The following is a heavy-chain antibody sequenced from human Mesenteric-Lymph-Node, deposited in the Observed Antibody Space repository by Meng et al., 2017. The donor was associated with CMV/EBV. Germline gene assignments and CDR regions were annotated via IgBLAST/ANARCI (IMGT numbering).Heavy chain of an antibody. CDR2: IYYTGHT. CDR3: ARDQTTMVSPAGLGYIRFDP. Sequence: SETLSLTCSVSGGSITSGDYYWGWIRQPPGQGLEWIGSIYYTGHTYYNPSLKSRVTMSVDTSKHQFSLRLTPATAADTAVYFCARDQTTMVSPAGLGYIRFDPWGQGTLVTVSS. J-gene: IGHJ5*02. V-gene: IGHV4-39*07. CDR1: GGSITSGDYY. D-gene: IGHD4-23*01.